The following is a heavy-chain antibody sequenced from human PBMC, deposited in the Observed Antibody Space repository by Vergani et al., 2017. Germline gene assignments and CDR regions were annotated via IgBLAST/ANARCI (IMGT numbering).Heavy chain of an antibody. CDR1: GGSISSYY. V-gene: IGHV4-59*01. CDR3: ARGWVGATIFEGYWYCDL. CDR2: IYDSGST. J-gene: IGHJ2*01. Sequence: QVQLQVSGPGLVKPSETLSLTCTLSGGSISSYYWSWIRQPPGKGLEWIGYIYDSGSTNYNPSLKRRVTISIDTSKNQFSLNLSSVTAADTAVYYGARGWVGATIFEGYWYCDLWGRGTLVTVSS. D-gene: IGHD1-26*01.